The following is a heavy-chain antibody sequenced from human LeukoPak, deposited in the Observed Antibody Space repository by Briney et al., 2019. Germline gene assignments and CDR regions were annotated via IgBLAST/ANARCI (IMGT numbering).Heavy chain of an antibody. J-gene: IGHJ4*02. V-gene: IGHV3-11*05. CDR1: GFTFSDYY. Sequence: GGSLRLSCAASGFTFSDYYMIWIRQAPGKGLEWVSYISKSGDNANYADPVKGRFTISRDNAKNSLYLQINSLRAEDTAVYYCARVRQSGSPLDYWGQGALVTVSS. D-gene: IGHD1-26*01. CDR3: ARVRQSGSPLDY. CDR2: ISKSGDNA.